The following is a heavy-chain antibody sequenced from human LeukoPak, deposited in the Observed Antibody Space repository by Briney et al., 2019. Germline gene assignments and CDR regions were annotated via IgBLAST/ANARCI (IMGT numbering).Heavy chain of an antibody. V-gene: IGHV3-74*01. CDR1: GFAFGSHW. CDR2: IEGDASNA. CDR3: TRDGSGSRIPFDY. Sequence: PGGSLRLSCAASGFAFGSHWMHWVRQAPGKGLVWVARIEGDASNARYADSVKGRFTISRDNANKTLYLQMNSLRAEDTAVYYCTRDGSGSRIPFDYWGQGTLVTVSS. D-gene: IGHD1-26*01. J-gene: IGHJ4*02.